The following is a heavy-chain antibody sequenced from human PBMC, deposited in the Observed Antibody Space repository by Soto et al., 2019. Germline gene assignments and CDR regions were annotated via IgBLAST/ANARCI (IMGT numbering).Heavy chain of an antibody. V-gene: IGHV3-9*01. CDR3: AKGGSAALIAPSGRDNWFDP. CDR2: ITWNGGTI. CDR1: GFAFDDYV. Sequence: GGSVRLSXAASGFAFDDYVMHWVRQPPGRGLEWVSGITWNGGTIRYVDSVKGRFTISRDNAENSLYLQMNSLRPEDTAVYYCAKGGSAALIAPSGRDNWFDPWGQGTQVTVSS. D-gene: IGHD6-13*01. J-gene: IGHJ5*02.